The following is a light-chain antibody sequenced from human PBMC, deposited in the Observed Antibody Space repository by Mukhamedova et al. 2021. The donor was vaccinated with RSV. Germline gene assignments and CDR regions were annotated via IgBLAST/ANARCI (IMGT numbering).Light chain of an antibody. Sequence: WYQRRVHGRAPKLLIYTASSLQSGVPLRFSGSGSGTDFTLTITSLQTEDFAAYYCQQTYSAPRSFGGGTKVEIK. J-gene: IGKJ4*01. V-gene: IGKV1-39*01. CDR3: QQTYSAPRS. CDR2: TAS.